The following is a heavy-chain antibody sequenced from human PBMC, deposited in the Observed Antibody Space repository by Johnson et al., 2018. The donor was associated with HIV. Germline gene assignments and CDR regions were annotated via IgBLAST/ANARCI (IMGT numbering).Heavy chain of an antibody. D-gene: IGHD3-16*01. CDR3: AKDVIMITFVGIFDI. J-gene: IGHJ3*02. Sequence: VQLVESGGGVVQPGRSLRLSCAASGFTFSSYAIHWVRQAPGKGLEWVAFIHYDGNNKYYADSVKGRFTISRDNSKNTLYLQMNSLRADDTAVYYCAKDVIMITFVGIFDIWGQGTRVTVSS. CDR2: IHYDGNNK. V-gene: IGHV3-30*02. CDR1: GFTFSSYA.